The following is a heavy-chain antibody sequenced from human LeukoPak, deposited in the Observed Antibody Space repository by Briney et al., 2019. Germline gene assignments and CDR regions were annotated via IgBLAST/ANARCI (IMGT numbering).Heavy chain of an antibody. D-gene: IGHD5-18*01. CDR2: IYYSGST. V-gene: IGHV4-59*08. CDR1: GGSMTSDY. Sequence: SETLSLTCTVSGGSMTSDYWSWLRQPPGKGLEWIAYIYYSGSTNYNPSLKSRVTISVDTSKNQFSLKLSSVTAADTAVYYCARQTDTPDGLYSYGYGAFDIWGQGTMVTVSS. J-gene: IGHJ3*02. CDR3: ARQTDTPDGLYSYGYGAFDI.